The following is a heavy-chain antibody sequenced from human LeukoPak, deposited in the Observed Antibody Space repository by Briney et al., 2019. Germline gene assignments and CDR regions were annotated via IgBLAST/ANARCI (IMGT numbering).Heavy chain of an antibody. V-gene: IGHV2-70*11. J-gene: IGHJ4*02. CDR3: ARIRGSSSWFFDY. Sequence: SGPTLVNPTQTLTLTCTFCGFSLSASGRCVGGIPQPPGKALEWLARIDWDDDKYYSTSLKTRLTISKDTAKNQVVLTITNMDPVDTATYYCARIRGSSSWFFDYWGQGTLVTVSS. CDR1: GFSLSASGRC. CDR2: IDWDDDK. D-gene: IGHD6-13*01.